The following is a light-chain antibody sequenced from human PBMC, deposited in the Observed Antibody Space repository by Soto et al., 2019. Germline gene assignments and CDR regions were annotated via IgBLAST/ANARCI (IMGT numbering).Light chain of an antibody. V-gene: IGKV1-5*01. CDR2: DAS. Sequence: DIQMTQSPSTLSASVGDRVTITSRASQTISSWLAWYQQKPGKAPEVLIYDASSLQDGVPSRFSGGGSGTEFTLTISCLQPDDFATYFCQQYITFPYTFGQGTKLEIK. J-gene: IGKJ2*01. CDR1: QTISSW. CDR3: QQYITFPYT.